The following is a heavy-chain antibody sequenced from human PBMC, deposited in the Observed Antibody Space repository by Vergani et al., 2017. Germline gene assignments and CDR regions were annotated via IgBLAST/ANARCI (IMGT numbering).Heavy chain of an antibody. CDR2: IYPADSDT. V-gene: IGHV5-51*01. CDR3: ARHTTYTDS. CDR1: EYSFGNYW. D-gene: IGHD1-1*01. Sequence: EVELVQSGPEMRKPGESLKISCKGSEYSFGNYWIGWVRQMPGKGLEWMGIIYPADSDTRYSPSFQGQVTISADKSISTAFLQRDSRKASDTALYYCARHTTYTDSWGQGTLVTVSS. J-gene: IGHJ4*02.